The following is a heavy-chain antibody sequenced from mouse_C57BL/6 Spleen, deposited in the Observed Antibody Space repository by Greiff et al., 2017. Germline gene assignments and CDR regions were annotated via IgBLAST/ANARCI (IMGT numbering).Heavy chain of an antibody. CDR3: AKVGTITTPRLFAY. Sequence: VQLVESGPGLVAPSQSLSITCTVSGFSLTSYGVSWVRQPPGKGLEWLGVIWGDGSTNYHSALISRLSISKDNSKSQVFLKLNSLQTDDTATYYCAKVGTITTPRLFAYWGQGTLVTVSA. D-gene: IGHD1-1*01. V-gene: IGHV2-3*01. CDR2: IWGDGST. J-gene: IGHJ3*01. CDR1: GFSLTSYG.